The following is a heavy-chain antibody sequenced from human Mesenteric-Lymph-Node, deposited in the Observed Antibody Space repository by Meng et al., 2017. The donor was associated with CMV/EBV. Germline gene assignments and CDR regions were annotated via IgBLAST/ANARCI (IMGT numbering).Heavy chain of an antibody. D-gene: IGHD5-24*01. CDR2: IIPIFGTA. CDR1: GYTFMNYG. V-gene: IGHV1-69*05. J-gene: IGHJ4*02. CDR3: ARRSRDGFDY. Sequence: SVKVSCKASGYTFMNYGINWVRQAPGQGLEWMGGIIPIFGTANYAQKFQGRVTITTDESTSTAYMELSSLRSEDTAVYYCARRSRDGFDYWGQGTLVTVSS.